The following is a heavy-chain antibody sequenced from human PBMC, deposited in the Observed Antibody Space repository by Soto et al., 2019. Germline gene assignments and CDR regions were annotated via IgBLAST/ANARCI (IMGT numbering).Heavy chain of an antibody. J-gene: IGHJ4*02. Sequence: SLRLSCAASGFTFSSYGMHWVRQAPGKGLEWVAVISYDGSNKYCADSVKGRFTISRDNSKNTLYLQMNSLRAEDTAVYYCVKGYYYDSSGYLDYWGQGTLVTVSS. CDR1: GFTFSSYG. D-gene: IGHD3-22*01. CDR2: ISYDGSNK. CDR3: VKGYYYDSSGYLDY. V-gene: IGHV3-30*18.